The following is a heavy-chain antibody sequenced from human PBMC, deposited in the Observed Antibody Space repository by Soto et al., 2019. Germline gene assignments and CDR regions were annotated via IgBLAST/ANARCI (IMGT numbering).Heavy chain of an antibody. Sequence: SETLSLTCTVSGGSISSGGYYWSWIRQHQGKGLEWIGYIYYSGSTYYNPSLKSRVTISVDTSKNQFSLKLSSVTAADTAVYYCARIPKFWSGFNYYYYGMDVWGQGTTVTVSS. CDR2: IYYSGST. D-gene: IGHD3-3*01. J-gene: IGHJ6*02. V-gene: IGHV4-31*03. CDR1: GGSISSGGYY. CDR3: ARIPKFWSGFNYYYYGMDV.